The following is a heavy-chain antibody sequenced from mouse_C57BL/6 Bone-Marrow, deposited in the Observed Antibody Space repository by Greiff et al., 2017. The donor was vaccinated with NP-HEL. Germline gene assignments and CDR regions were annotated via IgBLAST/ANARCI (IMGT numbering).Heavy chain of an antibody. CDR1: GYAFSSYW. D-gene: IGHD1-1*01. Sequence: QVQLQQSGAELVKPGASVKISCKASGYAFSSYWMNWVKQRPGTGLEWIGQIYPGDGDPNYNGKFKGKATLTADKSSSTAYMQLSSLTSEDSAVYFCAVFITTVGAHFDYWGQGTTLTVSS. CDR2: IYPGDGDP. J-gene: IGHJ2*01. CDR3: AVFITTVGAHFDY. V-gene: IGHV1-80*01.